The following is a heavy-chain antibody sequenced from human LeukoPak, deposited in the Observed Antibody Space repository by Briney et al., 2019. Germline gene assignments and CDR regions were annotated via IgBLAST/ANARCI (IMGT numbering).Heavy chain of an antibody. J-gene: IGHJ4*02. Sequence: AAVKVSCKASGYTFTGYYMHWVRPGPGQGLEWVGWINPNSGGTNYAQKFQGRVTMTRDTSISTAYMELSRLRSDAAAVDYCARPIRYSSGWYGYWGQGTLVTVSS. CDR1: GYTFTGYY. CDR3: ARPIRYSSGWYGY. V-gene: IGHV1-2*02. D-gene: IGHD6-19*01. CDR2: INPNSGGT.